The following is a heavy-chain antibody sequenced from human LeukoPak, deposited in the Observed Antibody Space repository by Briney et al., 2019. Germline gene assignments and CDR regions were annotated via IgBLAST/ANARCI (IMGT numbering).Heavy chain of an antibody. CDR2: IYYEGSNK. V-gene: IGHV3-30-3*01. J-gene: IGHJ4*02. Sequence: GGSLRLSFPASGFTFSSYPSHGVGQAPAKGLEGVAVIYYEGSNKYYADSVKGRFTISRDNSKNTLYLQMNSLRAEDTAVYYCARDTRGDYYDSSGYFDYWGQGTLVTVSS. CDR3: ARDTRGDYYDSSGYFDY. D-gene: IGHD3-22*01. CDR1: GFTFSSYP.